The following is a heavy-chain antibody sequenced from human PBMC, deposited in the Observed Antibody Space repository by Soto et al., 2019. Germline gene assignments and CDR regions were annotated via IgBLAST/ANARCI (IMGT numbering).Heavy chain of an antibody. CDR3: ARDLSFWDSSGSPFDD. V-gene: IGHV3-7*01. D-gene: IGHD3-22*01. Sequence: GGSLRLSCAASVFIFSSYWMGWVRQAPGKGLEWVANIKQDGSEKYYVDSVKGRFTISRDNAKNSLYLQMNSLRAEDTAVYYCARDLSFWDSSGSPFDDWGRGTLVTVSS. CDR2: IKQDGSEK. J-gene: IGHJ4*02. CDR1: VFIFSSYW.